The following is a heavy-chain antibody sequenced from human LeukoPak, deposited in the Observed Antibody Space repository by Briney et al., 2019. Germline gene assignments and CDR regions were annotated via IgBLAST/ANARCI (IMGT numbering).Heavy chain of an antibody. V-gene: IGHV3-30*18. J-gene: IGHJ4*02. CDR2: ISYDGSNK. Sequence: GGSLRLSCAASGFTFSSYGIHWVRQAPGKGLEWVAVISYDGSNKYYADSVKGRFTVSRDNSKNTLYLQTDSLRTEDTAVYYCVKDLSGAWSFDFWGQGTLVTVSS. D-gene: IGHD6-19*01. CDR1: GFTFSSYG. CDR3: VKDLSGAWSFDF.